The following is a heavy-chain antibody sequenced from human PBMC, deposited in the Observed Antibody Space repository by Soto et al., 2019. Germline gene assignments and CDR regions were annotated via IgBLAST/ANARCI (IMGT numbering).Heavy chain of an antibody. J-gene: IGHJ4*02. D-gene: IGHD2-15*01. CDR3: ARGWSGDY. Sequence: QVHLVQSGAEVKKPGAPVKVSCKGPGYGFTTYGITWVRQAPGQGLEWMAWITAHNGNTNYAQKLQGRVTVTRDPSTSTAYMELRSLRSDDTAVYYCARGWSGDYWGQGALVTVSS. CDR1: GYGFTTYG. V-gene: IGHV1-18*04. CDR2: ITAHNGNT.